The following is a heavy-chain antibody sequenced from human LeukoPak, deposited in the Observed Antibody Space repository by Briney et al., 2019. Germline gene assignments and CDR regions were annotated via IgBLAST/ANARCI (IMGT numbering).Heavy chain of an antibody. J-gene: IGHJ3*02. V-gene: IGHV4-59*08. D-gene: IGHD3-3*01. CDR3: ARVSIFGVPNSAFDI. CDR2: IYYSGST. CDR1: GGSISSYY. Sequence: PSETLSLTCTVSGGSISSYYWSWIRQPPGKGLEWIGYIYYSGSTNYNPSLKSRVTISVDTSKNQFSLKLSAVTASDTAMYYCARVSIFGVPNSAFDIWGQGTMVTVSS.